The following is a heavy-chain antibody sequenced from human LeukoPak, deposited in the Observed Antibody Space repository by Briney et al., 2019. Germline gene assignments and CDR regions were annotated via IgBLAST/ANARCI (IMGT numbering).Heavy chain of an antibody. CDR2: VKQDGTEK. D-gene: IGHD2-2*01. CDR3: ATLDSTKSVL. CDR1: GFRFGRDW. Sequence: PGGSLRLTCVVSGFRFGRDWISWVRQAPGKGLEWVACVKQDGTEKNYVVSVWGRFTVSVDNGKNSLYLQMNSLRAEDTAKYYCATLDSTKSVLWGRGTAVIVSS. J-gene: IGHJ1*01. V-gene: IGHV3-7*01.